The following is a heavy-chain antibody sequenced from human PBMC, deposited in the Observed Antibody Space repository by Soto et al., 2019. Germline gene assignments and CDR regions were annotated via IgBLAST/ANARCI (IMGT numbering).Heavy chain of an antibody. V-gene: IGHV1-69*13. CDR3: ARVGYGSGHPIYSYYYHMDV. Sequence: SVKVSCKASGGTFSSYAISWVRQAPGQGLEWMGGIIPIFGTANYAQKFQGRVTITADESTSTAYMELSSLRSEDTAVYYCARVGYGSGHPIYSYYYHMDVWGQGTTVTVSS. D-gene: IGHD3-10*01. CDR1: GGTFSSYA. J-gene: IGHJ6*03. CDR2: IIPIFGTA.